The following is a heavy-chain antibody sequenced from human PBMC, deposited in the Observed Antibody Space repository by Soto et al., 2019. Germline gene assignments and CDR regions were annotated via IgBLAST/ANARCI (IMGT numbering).Heavy chain of an antibody. D-gene: IGHD1-26*01. CDR2: INSGTGDT. V-gene: IGHV1-3*01. Sequence: QVQLVQSGAELKKPGASVKISCKASGYPFPNYILHWVRQAPGQSLEWMGWINSGTGDTHYSQIFQDRVSFATDRAATSVYLELTSLTSQDTGVYYCAREGANWDLTDWGQGTLVTVSS. J-gene: IGHJ4*02. CDR3: AREGANWDLTD. CDR1: GYPFPNYI.